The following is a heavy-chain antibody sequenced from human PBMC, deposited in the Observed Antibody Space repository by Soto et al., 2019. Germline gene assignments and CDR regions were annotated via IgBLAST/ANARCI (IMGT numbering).Heavy chain of an antibody. CDR1: GFTFSSYA. CDR2: ISGSGGST. J-gene: IGHJ5*02. Sequence: VGSLRLSCALSGFTFSSYAMSWVRQAPGKGLEWVSAISGSGGSTYYADSVKGRFTISRDNSKNTLYLQMNSLRAEDTAVYYCVKDRRIQLVCWFDPWGQGTLVTVSS. D-gene: IGHD5-18*01. CDR3: VKDRRIQLVCWFDP. V-gene: IGHV3-23*01.